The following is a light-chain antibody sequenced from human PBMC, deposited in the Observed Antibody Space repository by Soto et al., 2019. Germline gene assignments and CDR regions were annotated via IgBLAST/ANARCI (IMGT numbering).Light chain of an antibody. CDR2: GSS. J-gene: IGKJ3*01. V-gene: IGKV3-20*01. CDR1: QSVSSSS. CDR3: HQHGISPFT. Sequence: EVVLTQSPGTLSLSPGERATLSCRASQSVSSSSFACYQHKAGQAPRLLIYGSSGRATGIPDRFSGGGSGTDFTLTISRLEAEDYAVYYCHQHGISPFTFGPGTQVDI.